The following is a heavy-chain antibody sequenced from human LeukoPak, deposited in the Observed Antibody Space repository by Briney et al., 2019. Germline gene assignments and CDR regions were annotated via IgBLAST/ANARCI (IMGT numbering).Heavy chain of an antibody. CDR3: ARARTYYYDSSDAFDI. CDR2: IYYSGST. Sequence: SETLSLTCTVSGGSISSYYWSWLRQPPGKGLEWIGYIYYSGSTNYNPSLKSRVTISVDTSKNQFSLKLSSVTAADTAVYYCARARTYYYDSSDAFDIWGQGTMVTVSS. D-gene: IGHD3-22*01. CDR1: GGSISSYY. J-gene: IGHJ3*02. V-gene: IGHV4-59*01.